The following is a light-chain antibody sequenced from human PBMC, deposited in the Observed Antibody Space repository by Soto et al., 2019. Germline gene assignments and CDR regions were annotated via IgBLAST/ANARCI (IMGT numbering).Light chain of an antibody. CDR2: GAS. CDR1: QSVSSSY. Sequence: EIVLTQSPGTLSLSPGERATLSCRASQSVSSSYLAWYQQKPGQAPRLLIYGASSRATGIPDRFSGSGSGTDVPLTISRLEPEDFAVYYCQQYGSSPPWFTFGPGTKVDIK. J-gene: IGKJ3*01. CDR3: QQYGSSPPWFT. V-gene: IGKV3-20*01.